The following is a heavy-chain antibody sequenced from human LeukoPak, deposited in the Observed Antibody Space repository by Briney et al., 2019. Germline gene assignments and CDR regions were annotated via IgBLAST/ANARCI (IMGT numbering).Heavy chain of an antibody. D-gene: IGHD6-13*01. CDR3: VRGLWVTAAGYNWFDP. CDR1: GGSISSYY. Sequence: SETLSLSCTVSGGSISSYYWSWIRQPPGKGLEWIGYIYYSGSTNYNPSLKSRVTISVDTSKNQFSLKLNSVTAADTAVYYCVRGLWVTAAGYNWFDPWGQGTLVTVSS. J-gene: IGHJ5*02. CDR2: IYYSGST. V-gene: IGHV4-59*12.